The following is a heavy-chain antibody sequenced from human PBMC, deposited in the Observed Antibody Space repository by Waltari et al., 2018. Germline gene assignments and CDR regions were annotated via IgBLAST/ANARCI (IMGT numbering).Heavy chain of an antibody. J-gene: IGHJ3*02. V-gene: IGHV3-23*01. Sequence: EVQLLESGGGLVQPGGSLRLSCAASGFPFSSYAMSWVRQAPVKGLEWVSAISGSGGSTYYADSVKGRFTISRDNSKNTLYLQMNSLRAEDTAVYYCASRRGIYSGYGYSSGWLTYAFDIWGQGTMVTVSS. CDR3: ASRRGIYSGYGYSSGWLTYAFDI. CDR1: GFPFSSYA. D-gene: IGHD6-19*01. CDR2: ISGSGGST.